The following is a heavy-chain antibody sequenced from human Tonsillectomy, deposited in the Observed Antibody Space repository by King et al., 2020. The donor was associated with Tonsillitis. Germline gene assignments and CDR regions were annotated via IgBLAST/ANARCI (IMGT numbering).Heavy chain of an antibody. CDR2: FGGSGCST. CDR3: AKPLYTTGNAGFDP. J-gene: IGHJ5*02. D-gene: IGHD1-1*01. V-gene: IGHV3-23*04. CDR1: GFTFSSYA. Sequence: VQLVQSGGGLVQPGGSLRLSCAASGFTFSSYALSWVRQAPGKGLEWVPDFGGSGCSTHYADSVKGRFTISRDNSKNTLYLQMNSLRAEDTAVYFCAKPLYTTGNAGFDPWGQGTLVTVSS.